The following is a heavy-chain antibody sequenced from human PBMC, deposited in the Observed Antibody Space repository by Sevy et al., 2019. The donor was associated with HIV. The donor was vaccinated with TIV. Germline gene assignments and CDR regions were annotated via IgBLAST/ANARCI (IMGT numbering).Heavy chain of an antibody. CDR3: TVVVATITAYYYGMDV. J-gene: IGHJ6*02. V-gene: IGHV3-73*01. CDR2: IRSKANSYAT. Sequence: GGSLRLSCAASGFTFSGSAMHWVRQASGKGLEWVGRIRSKANSYATAYAASVKGRFTISRDDSKNTAYLQMNSLKTEDTAVYYCTVVVATITAYYYGMDVWGQGTTVTVSS. D-gene: IGHD5-12*01. CDR1: GFTFSGSA.